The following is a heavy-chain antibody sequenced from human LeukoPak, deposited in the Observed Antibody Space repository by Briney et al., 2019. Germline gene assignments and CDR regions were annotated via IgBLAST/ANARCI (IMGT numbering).Heavy chain of an antibody. CDR1: GYTFTGYY. CDR3: ARDPPPNRFGEEQDDY. V-gene: IGHV1-2*02. Sequence: ASVKVSCKASGYTFTGYYMHWVRQAPGQGLEWMGWTNPNSGGTNYAQKFQGRVTMTRDTSISTAYMELSRLRSDDTAVYYCARDPPPNRFGEEQDDYWGQGTLVTVSS. J-gene: IGHJ4*02. D-gene: IGHD3-10*01. CDR2: TNPNSGGT.